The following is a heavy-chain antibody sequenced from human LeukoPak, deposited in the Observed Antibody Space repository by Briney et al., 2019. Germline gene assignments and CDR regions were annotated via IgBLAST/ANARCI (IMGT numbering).Heavy chain of an antibody. D-gene: IGHD3-16*01. J-gene: IGHJ4*02. Sequence: GGSLRFSCAASGFTFSSYWMSWVRQAPGKGLEWVANIKEDGSEKYYVASVKGRFSISRDNAKNSLYLQMNSLRAEDTAVYYCAGGRQLGYCGQGALLTVSS. CDR2: IKEDGSEK. CDR1: GFTFSSYW. V-gene: IGHV3-7*01. CDR3: AGGRQLGY.